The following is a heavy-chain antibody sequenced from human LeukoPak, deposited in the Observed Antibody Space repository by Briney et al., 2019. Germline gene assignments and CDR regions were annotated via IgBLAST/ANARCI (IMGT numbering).Heavy chain of an antibody. D-gene: IGHD2-15*01. CDR1: GFTVSSYY. CDR3: ARDRDCSGGSCYGY. Sequence: GGSLRLSCAASGFTVSSYYMSWVRQAPGKGLEWVSVIYSGGSTYYADSVKGRFTISRDNSKNTLYLQMNSLRAEDTAVYYCARDRDCSGGSCYGYWGQGTLVTVSS. J-gene: IGHJ4*02. V-gene: IGHV3-66*01. CDR2: IYSGGST.